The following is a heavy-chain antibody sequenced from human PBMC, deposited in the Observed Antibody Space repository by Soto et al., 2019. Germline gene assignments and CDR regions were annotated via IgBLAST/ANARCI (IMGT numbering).Heavy chain of an antibody. J-gene: IGHJ3*02. CDR1: GFTFSSYA. Sequence: GGSLRLSCAASGFTFSSYAMSLVRQAPGKGLEWVSAISGSGGSTYYADSVKGRFTISRDNSKNTLYLQMNSLRAEDTAVYYCAKVLVAVARWGLAADAFDIWGQGTMVTVSS. V-gene: IGHV3-23*01. CDR2: ISGSGGST. D-gene: IGHD6-19*01. CDR3: AKVLVAVARWGLAADAFDI.